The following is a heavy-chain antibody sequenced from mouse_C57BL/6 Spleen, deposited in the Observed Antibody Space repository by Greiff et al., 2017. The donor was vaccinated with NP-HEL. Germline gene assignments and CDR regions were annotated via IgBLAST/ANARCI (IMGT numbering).Heavy chain of an antibody. Sequence: QVQLKQSGAELARPGASVKLSCKASGYTFTSYGISWVKQRTGQGLEWIGEIYPRSGNTYYNEKFKGKATLTADKSSSTAYMELRSLTSEDSAVYFCARGDYGPMDYWGQGTSVTVSS. V-gene: IGHV1-81*01. CDR1: GYTFTSYG. D-gene: IGHD1-1*02. CDR3: ARGDYGPMDY. J-gene: IGHJ4*01. CDR2: IYPRSGNT.